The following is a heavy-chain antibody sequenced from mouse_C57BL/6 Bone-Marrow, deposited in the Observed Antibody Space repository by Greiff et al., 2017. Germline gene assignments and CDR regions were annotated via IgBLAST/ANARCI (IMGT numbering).Heavy chain of an antibody. CDR1: GYTFTNYW. D-gene: IGHD2-1*01. J-gene: IGHJ1*03. CDR3: ARERAYGNYWYFDV. CDR2: IYPGGGYT. Sequence: VQLQQSGAELVRPGTSVKMSCKASGYTFTNYWIGWAKQRPGHGLEWIGDIYPGGGYTNYNEKLKGKATLTADISSSTAYMQFSSLTSEDSAIYYCARERAYGNYWYFDVWGTGTTVTVSS. V-gene: IGHV1-63*01.